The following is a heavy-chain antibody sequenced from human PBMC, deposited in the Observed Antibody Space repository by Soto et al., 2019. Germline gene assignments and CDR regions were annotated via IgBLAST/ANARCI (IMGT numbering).Heavy chain of an antibody. CDR3: ARERQSETLIY. CDR1: GYTFTTYG. J-gene: IGHJ4*02. V-gene: IGHV1-18*01. CDR2: ASGYNRNT. Sequence: QVQLVQSGVEVKMPGASVKLACKASGYTFTTYGLTWVRQVPGKGLEWIGWASGYNRNTKYAQKFEDRVIMTTDTSTSTAFMELRSLRPDDTGIYFCARERQSETLIYWGQGTLLTVSP. D-gene: IGHD3-16*01.